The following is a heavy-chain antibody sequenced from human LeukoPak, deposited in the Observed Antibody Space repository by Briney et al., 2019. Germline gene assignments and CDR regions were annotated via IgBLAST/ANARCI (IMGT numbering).Heavy chain of an antibody. CDR3: RSRYYHDSSGSLEDY. J-gene: IGHJ4*02. D-gene: IGHD3-22*01. V-gene: IGHV1-18*01. CDR2: ISAYNGNT. Sequence: GASVKVSCKASGYTFTSYGITWVRQAPGQGLEWMGWISAYNGNTNYAQKLQGRVTMTTDTSTRTAYMELSSLRSEDTAVYYCRSRYYHDSSGSLEDYWGQGTLVTVSS. CDR1: GYTFTSYG.